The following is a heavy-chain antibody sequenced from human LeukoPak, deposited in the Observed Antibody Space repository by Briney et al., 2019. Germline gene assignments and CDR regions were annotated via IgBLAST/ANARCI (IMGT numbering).Heavy chain of an antibody. V-gene: IGHV3-74*01. CDR2: INGDGSST. J-gene: IGHJ4*02. D-gene: IGHD6-19*01. CDR3: ARGYSSGSRWGY. Sequence: GGSLRLSCAASGFTFSSYRMHWVRQVPGKGLVWVSRINGDGSSTNYADAVKGRFTISRDNTKNTLYLQMNSLRAEDTAVYYCARGYSSGSRWGYWGQGTLVTVSS. CDR1: GFTFSSYR.